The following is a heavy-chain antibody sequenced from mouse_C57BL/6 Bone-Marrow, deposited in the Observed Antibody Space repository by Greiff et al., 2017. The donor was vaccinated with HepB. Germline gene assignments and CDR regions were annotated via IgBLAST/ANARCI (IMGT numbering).Heavy chain of an antibody. CDR2: IDPSDSET. Sequence: QVQLQQPGAELVKPGASVKLSCKASGYTFTSYWMHWVKQRPIQGLEWIGNIDPSDSETHYNQKFKDKATLTVDKSSSTAYMQLSSLTSEDSAVYYCAWGNFWFAYWGQGTLVTVSA. CDR1: GYTFTSYW. D-gene: IGHD2-1*01. CDR3: AWGNFWFAY. V-gene: IGHV1-52*01. J-gene: IGHJ3*01.